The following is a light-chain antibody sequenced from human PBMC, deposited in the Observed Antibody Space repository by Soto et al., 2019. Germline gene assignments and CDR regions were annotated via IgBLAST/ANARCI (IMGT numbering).Light chain of an antibody. CDR2: KAS. CDR1: ESINGW. V-gene: IGKV1-5*03. CDR3: QQYKTYASST. J-gene: IGKJ2*01. Sequence: DIQMTQSPSTLSASVGDRVTITCRASESINGWLAWYQQKPGKAPKLLINKASTLESGVPSRFSGSASGTEFTLTISSVQPDDFATYYCQQYKTYASSTFGQGTKLEIK.